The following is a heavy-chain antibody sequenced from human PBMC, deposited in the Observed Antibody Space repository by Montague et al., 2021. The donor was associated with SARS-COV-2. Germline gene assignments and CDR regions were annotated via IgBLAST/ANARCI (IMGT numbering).Heavy chain of an antibody. CDR3: ANADRCSSGSCYSPFDS. D-gene: IGHD2-15*01. Sequence: SETLSLTCTISGGSMRRYYWTWIRQLPGKELEWIGSIYDSGGARYNPSLKSRVSISVDASKNQFSLRVTSVTAADTAVYYCANADRCSSGSCYSPFDSWGQGSLVTVSS. J-gene: IGHJ4*02. V-gene: IGHV4-59*01. CDR2: IYDSGGA. CDR1: GGSMRRYY.